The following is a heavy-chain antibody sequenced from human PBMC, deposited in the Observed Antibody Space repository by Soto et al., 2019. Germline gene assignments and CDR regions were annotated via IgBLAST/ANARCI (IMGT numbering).Heavy chain of an antibody. Sequence: TLSLTCTVSGGSISSGGYFWSWVRQHPGKGLEWIGNIYYSGRTYYNPSLKSRFTISVDTSKNQFSLKLSSVTAADTAVYYCARFAREENPKVGSWYYFDYWGQGTRVTVSS. CDR1: GGSISSGGYF. CDR3: ARFAREENPKVGSWYYFDY. D-gene: IGHD6-13*01. CDR2: IYYSGRT. V-gene: IGHV4-31*03. J-gene: IGHJ4*02.